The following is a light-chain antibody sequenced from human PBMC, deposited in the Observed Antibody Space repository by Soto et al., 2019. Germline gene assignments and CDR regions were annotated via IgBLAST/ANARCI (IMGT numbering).Light chain of an antibody. Sequence: QSVLTQPASVSGSPGQSITISCTGTSSDVGSYNYVSWYQQHPGKAPKLMIYEASNRPSAVSNRFSGSKSGNTASLTIFGLQAEDEADYYCSSYTSSSTLFYVFGTGTKVTVL. CDR1: SSDVGSYNY. J-gene: IGLJ1*01. CDR3: SSYTSSSTLFYV. V-gene: IGLV2-14*01. CDR2: EAS.